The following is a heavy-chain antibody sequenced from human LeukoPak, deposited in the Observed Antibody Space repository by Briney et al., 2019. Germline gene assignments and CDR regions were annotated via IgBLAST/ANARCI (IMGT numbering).Heavy chain of an antibody. CDR1: GYTFTGNY. CDR2: INPNSGGT. D-gene: IGHD1-26*01. Sequence: GASVKVSCKASGYTFTGNYIHWVRQAPGQGLEWVGWINPNSGGTNNAHKFEGRVTMTRDTSISTVYMELSSLKSDDTAVYYCARDSQREHHYYYYMDVWGIGTTVTVSS. J-gene: IGHJ6*03. CDR3: ARDSQREHHYYYYMDV. V-gene: IGHV1-2*07.